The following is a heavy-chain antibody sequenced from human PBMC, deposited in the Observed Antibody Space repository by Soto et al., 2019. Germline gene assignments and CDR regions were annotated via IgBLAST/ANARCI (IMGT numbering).Heavy chain of an antibody. CDR1: GFSISSGYY. V-gene: IGHV4-38-2*01. Sequence: SETLSLTCAVSGFSISSGYYWGWIRQPPGQGLEWIGSIYHSGSAYHNPSLKSRVTISVDTSKNQFSLKLTSVTAADTAVYYCARGGKEADGSYKWFDPWGQGTLVTVSS. CDR2: IYHSGSA. CDR3: ARGGKEADGSYKWFDP. D-gene: IGHD6-13*01. J-gene: IGHJ5*02.